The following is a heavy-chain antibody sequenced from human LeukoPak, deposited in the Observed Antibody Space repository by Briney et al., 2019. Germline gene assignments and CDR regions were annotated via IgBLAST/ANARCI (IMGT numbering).Heavy chain of an antibody. CDR1: GGSISSHY. V-gene: IGHV4-59*11. CDR2: IYYSGST. CDR3: ARVRCKSTSCYEIWFDP. D-gene: IGHD2-2*01. Sequence: PSETLSLTCTVSGGSISSHYWSWTRQPPGKGLEWIGYIYYSGSTNYNPSLKSRVTISVDTSKNQFSLKLSSVTAADTAVYYCARVRCKSTSCYEIWFDPWGQGTLVTVSS. J-gene: IGHJ5*02.